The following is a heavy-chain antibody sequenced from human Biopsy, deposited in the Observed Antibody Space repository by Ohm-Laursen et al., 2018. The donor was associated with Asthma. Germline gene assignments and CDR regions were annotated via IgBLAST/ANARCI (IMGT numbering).Heavy chain of an antibody. Sequence: SLRLSCAASGFTFSSYAFNWVRQAPGKGLEWVSYITGSGSTIYYADSVKGRFTLSRDNAKNSLYLQMNSLRDEDTAVYFCAKEVFPGWELRRGPDSWGQGTLVTVSS. D-gene: IGHD1-26*01. CDR2: ITGSGSTI. CDR3: AKEVFPGWELRRGPDS. CDR1: GFTFSSYA. J-gene: IGHJ4*02. V-gene: IGHV3-48*02.